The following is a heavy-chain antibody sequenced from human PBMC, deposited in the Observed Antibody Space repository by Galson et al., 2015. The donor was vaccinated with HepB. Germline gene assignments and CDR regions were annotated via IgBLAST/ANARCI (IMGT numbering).Heavy chain of an antibody. CDR1: LSSFG. J-gene: IGHJ4*02. CDR3: AKVGLGD. CDR2: IGGSGGNT. D-gene: IGHD2-15*01. V-gene: IGHV3-23*01. Sequence: LSSFGMSWVRQAPGKGLEWVSSIGGSGGNTYYADSVKGRFTISRDSSNNTLFLQMNSLRAEDTAIYYCAKVGLGDWGQGTLVTVSS.